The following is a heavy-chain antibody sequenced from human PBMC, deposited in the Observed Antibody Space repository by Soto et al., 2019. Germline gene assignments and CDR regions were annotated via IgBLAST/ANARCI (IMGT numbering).Heavy chain of an antibody. D-gene: IGHD6-25*01. CDR1: GFTFSSYW. CDR2: IKQDGSEK. Sequence: GGSLRLSCAASGFTFSSYWMSWVRQAPGKRLEWVANIKQDGSEKYYVDSVKGRFTISRDNAKNSLYLQMNSLRAEDTAVYYCARDRPAARPYYYYGMDVWGQGATVTVSS. V-gene: IGHV3-7*03. CDR3: ARDRPAARPYYYYGMDV. J-gene: IGHJ6*02.